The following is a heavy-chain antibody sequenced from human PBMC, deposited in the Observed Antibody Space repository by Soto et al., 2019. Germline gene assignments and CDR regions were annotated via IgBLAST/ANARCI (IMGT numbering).Heavy chain of an antibody. CDR1: GDSVSSNRAA. V-gene: IGHV6-1*01. J-gene: IGHJ4*02. D-gene: IGHD2-2*02. Sequence: SQTLSLTCAISGDSVSSNRAAWNWIRQSPSRGLEWLGRTYYRSKWYNDYAVSVKSRITINPDTSKNQFSLQLNSVTPEDTAVYYCARDGPYCSSTSCYTDGFDYWGQGTLVTVSS. CDR3: ARDGPYCSSTSCYTDGFDY. CDR2: TYYRSKWYN.